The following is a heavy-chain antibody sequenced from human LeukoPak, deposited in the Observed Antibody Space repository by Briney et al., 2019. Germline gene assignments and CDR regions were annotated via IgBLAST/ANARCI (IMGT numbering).Heavy chain of an antibody. CDR3: ARDLGVGDVDY. Sequence: PSETLSLTCTVSGGSISSGGYYWSWIRQHPGKGLEWIGYIYYSGSTYYNPSLKSRVTISVDTSKNQFSLKLSSVTAADTAVYYCARDLGVGDVDYWGQGTLVTVSS. D-gene: IGHD3-10*01. V-gene: IGHV4-31*03. CDR1: GGSISSGGYY. CDR2: IYYSGST. J-gene: IGHJ4*02.